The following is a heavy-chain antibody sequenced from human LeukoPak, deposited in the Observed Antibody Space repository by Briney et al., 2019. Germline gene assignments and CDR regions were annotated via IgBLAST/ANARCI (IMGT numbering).Heavy chain of an antibody. Sequence: GESLKISCKGSGYSFTSYWIGWVRQMPGKGLEWMEIIYPGDSDTRYSPSFQGQVTISADKSISTAYLQWSSLKASDTAMYYCARADGYCSSTSCHYYYGMDVWGQGTTVTVSS. V-gene: IGHV5-51*01. CDR1: GYSFTSYW. CDR3: ARADGYCSSTSCHYYYGMDV. J-gene: IGHJ6*02. D-gene: IGHD2-2*03. CDR2: IYPGDSDT.